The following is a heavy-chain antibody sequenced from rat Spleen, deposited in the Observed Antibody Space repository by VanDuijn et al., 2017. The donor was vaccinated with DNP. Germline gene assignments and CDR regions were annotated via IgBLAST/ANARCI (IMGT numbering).Heavy chain of an antibody. Sequence: EVQLVESGGGLVQPGRSMKLSCAASGFTFNDHYMAWVRQAPTKGLEWVAAISSGGGNTYYRDSVKGRFTISRDNAKITLYLQMDSLRSEDTATYYCARPDYSDGSYYYGWFAYWGQGTLVTVSS. J-gene: IGHJ3*01. CDR3: ARPDYSDGSYYYGWFAY. CDR2: ISSGGGNT. CDR1: GFTFNDHY. D-gene: IGHD1-12*02. V-gene: IGHV5-25*01.